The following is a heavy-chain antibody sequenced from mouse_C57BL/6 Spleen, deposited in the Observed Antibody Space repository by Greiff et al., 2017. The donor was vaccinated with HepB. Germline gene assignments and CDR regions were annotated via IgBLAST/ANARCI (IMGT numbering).Heavy chain of an antibody. J-gene: IGHJ3*01. CDR1: GYAFSSYW. D-gene: IGHD2-1*01. CDR2: IDPETGGT. Sequence: VQLQQSGAELVKPGASVKISCKASGYAFSSYWMNWVKQTPVHGLEWIGAIDPETGGTAYNQKFKGKAILTADKSSSTAYMELRSLTSEDSAVYYCTKGRSVYGNYEGYWGQGTLVTVSA. CDR3: TKGRSVYGNYEGY. V-gene: IGHV1-15*01.